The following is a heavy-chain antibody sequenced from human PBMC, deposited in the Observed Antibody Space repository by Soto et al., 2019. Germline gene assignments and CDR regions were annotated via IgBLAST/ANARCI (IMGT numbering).Heavy chain of an antibody. Sequence: QLQLQEAGPGLVKPSETLSRTCIVSGGSSDSSDFYWAWIRQPPGEGLEWIGRTYCRRNTYYNSALRSRVTLSVDTSKNLFSLRLSSVTAADPDVYYCARHGHWAPIDDWGPGTLVTVSS. J-gene: IGHJ4*02. CDR2: TYCRRNT. V-gene: IGHV4-39*01. D-gene: IGHD3-16*01. CDR1: GGSSDSSDFY. CDR3: ARHGHWAPIDD.